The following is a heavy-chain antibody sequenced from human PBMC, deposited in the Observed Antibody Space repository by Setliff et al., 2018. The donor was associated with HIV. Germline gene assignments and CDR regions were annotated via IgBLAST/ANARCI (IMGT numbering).Heavy chain of an antibody. V-gene: IGHV1-2*02. Sequence: GASVKVSCKASGYTFTVSYLHWVRQAPGQGLEWMGWINPNSGDTNYAQKFQGRVTMTRDTSISTAYMELSRLGSDDTAMYYCATDRLIKLIWGVIKELAYWGQGTLVTVSS. D-gene: IGHD3-10*01. CDR3: ATDRLIKLIWGVIKELAY. CDR2: INPNSGDT. J-gene: IGHJ4*02. CDR1: GYTFTVSY.